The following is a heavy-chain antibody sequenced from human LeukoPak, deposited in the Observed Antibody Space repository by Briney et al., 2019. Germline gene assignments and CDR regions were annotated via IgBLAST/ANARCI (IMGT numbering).Heavy chain of an antibody. V-gene: IGHV3-48*01. J-gene: IGHJ4*02. CDR1: GFTFSIDS. CDR3: VRDNPRCCGVVPVKIDDF. CDR2: ISYDSAIK. D-gene: IGHD2-15*01. Sequence: GGSLRLSCAASGFTFSIDSMNWVRQAPGKGLEWLSYISYDSAIKYYADSVRGRFTISRDNAKNSLSLQMHSLRAEDTAVYYCVRDNPRCCGVVPVKIDDFWGQGTLVTVSS.